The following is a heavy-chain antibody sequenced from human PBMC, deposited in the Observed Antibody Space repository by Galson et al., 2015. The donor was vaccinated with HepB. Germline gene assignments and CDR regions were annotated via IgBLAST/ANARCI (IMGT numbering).Heavy chain of an antibody. CDR2: IYFSGNT. D-gene: IGHD2-2*01. CDR1: GASVSSGSYY. CDR3: ARAVVPGPGPLDY. Sequence: SETLSLTCTVSGASVSSGSYYWSWLRQPPGKGLEWMGYIYFSGNTNYNPSLKSRVTMSVDTSKNQLSLELSSVTAADTAVYYCARAVVPGPGPLDYWGQGTLVTVSS. J-gene: IGHJ4*02. V-gene: IGHV4-61*01.